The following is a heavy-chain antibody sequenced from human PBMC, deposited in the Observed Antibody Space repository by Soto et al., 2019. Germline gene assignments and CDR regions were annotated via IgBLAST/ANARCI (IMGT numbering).Heavy chain of an antibody. D-gene: IGHD1-1*01. J-gene: IGHJ6*02. CDR2: ISGSGGST. CDR3: ANVYKFQLQTKIFYNFGMDV. Sequence: EQLLESGGDLVQPGGFLRLSCAASGFTFSSYAMNWVRQAPGKGLEWVSSISGSGGSTYYADSVKGRFTISRDNSENTVDLQMSNLRAEDTAVYYCANVYKFQLQTKIFYNFGMDVWGPGTTVTVSS. V-gene: IGHV3-23*01. CDR1: GFTFSSYA.